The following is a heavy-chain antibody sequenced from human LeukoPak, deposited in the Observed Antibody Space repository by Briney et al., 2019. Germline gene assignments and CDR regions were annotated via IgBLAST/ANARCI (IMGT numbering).Heavy chain of an antibody. CDR1: GYTFTSYD. CDR3: ARAPYGGKVVGYYYMDA. Sequence: ASVKVSCKASGYTFTSYDINWVRQATGQGLEWMGWMNPNSGNTGYAQKFQGRVTITRNTSISTAYMELSSLRSEDTAVYYCARAPYGGKVVGYYYMDAWGKGTTVTVSS. V-gene: IGHV1-8*03. J-gene: IGHJ6*03. D-gene: IGHD4-23*01. CDR2: MNPNSGNT.